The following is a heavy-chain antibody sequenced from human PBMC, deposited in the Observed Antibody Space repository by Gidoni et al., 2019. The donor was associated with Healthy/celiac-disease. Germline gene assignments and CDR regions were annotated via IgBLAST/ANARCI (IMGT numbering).Heavy chain of an antibody. CDR3: GGCSGGSCYSPDGWQDAFDI. D-gene: IGHD2-15*01. Sequence: QLQLQESGPGLVKPSETLSLTCTVSGGSISSSSYYWGWIRQPPGKGLEWIGSIYYSGSTYYNPSLKSRVTISVDTSKNQFSLKLSSVTAADTAVYYCGGCSGGSCYSPDGWQDAFDIWGQGTMVTVSS. J-gene: IGHJ3*02. CDR1: GGSISSSSYY. CDR2: IYYSGST. V-gene: IGHV4-39*01.